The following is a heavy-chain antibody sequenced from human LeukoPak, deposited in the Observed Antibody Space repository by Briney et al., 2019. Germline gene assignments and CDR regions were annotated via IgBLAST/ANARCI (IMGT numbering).Heavy chain of an antibody. CDR2: IYYSGST. Sequence: SETLSLTCTVSGGSISSYYWSWIRQPPGKGLEWIGYIYYSGSTNYNPSLKSRVTISVDTPKNQFSLKLSSVTAADTAVYYCARDPGGGATTFDYWGQGTLVTVSS. D-gene: IGHD1-26*01. CDR3: ARDPGGGATTFDY. CDR1: GGSISSYY. V-gene: IGHV4-59*01. J-gene: IGHJ4*02.